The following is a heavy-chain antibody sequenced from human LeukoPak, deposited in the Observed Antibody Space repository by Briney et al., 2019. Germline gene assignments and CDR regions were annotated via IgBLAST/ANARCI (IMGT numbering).Heavy chain of an antibody. CDR3: ARFHYCSSTNCYPRPFDY. D-gene: IGHD2-2*01. V-gene: IGHV3-7*01. J-gene: IGHJ4*02. CDR1: GFTFSSYW. CDR2: IKQDATEQ. Sequence: PGGSLRLSCAASGFTFSSYWMSWVRQAPGKGLEWVANIKQDATEQYYVESAKGRFTISRDNTKNSLYLQVNSLRAEDTAVYYCARFHYCSSTNCYPRPFDYWGQGTLVTVSS.